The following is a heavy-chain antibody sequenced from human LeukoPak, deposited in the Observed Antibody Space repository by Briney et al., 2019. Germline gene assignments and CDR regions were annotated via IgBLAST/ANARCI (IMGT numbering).Heavy chain of an antibody. D-gene: IGHD4-17*01. V-gene: IGHV3-48*01. Sequence: GSLRLSCAASGFTFSTYSMNWVRQAPGKGLEWVSYISFSSTTIYYADSVKGRFTISRDNDKNSLYLQMNSLRAEDTAVYYCAKADGDYGYNWFDPWGQGTLVTVSS. CDR2: ISFSSTTI. CDR3: AKADGDYGYNWFDP. J-gene: IGHJ5*02. CDR1: GFTFSTYS.